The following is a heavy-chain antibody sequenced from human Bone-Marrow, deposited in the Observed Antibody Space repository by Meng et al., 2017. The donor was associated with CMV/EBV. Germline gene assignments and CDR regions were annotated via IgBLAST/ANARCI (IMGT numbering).Heavy chain of an antibody. D-gene: IGHD2-2*01. Sequence: SETLSLTCTVSGHSISTANFWGWIRQPPGKGLEWIGVYDTGTTFYNPSLKSRVAISVDTSETQFSLKLSAVTAADTAVYYCVRQILVVPDRGYGVDVWGQGPTVTVYS. CDR3: VRQILVVPDRGYGVDV. J-gene: IGHJ6*02. V-gene: IGHV4-38-2*02. CDR2: VYDTGTT. CDR1: GHSISTANF.